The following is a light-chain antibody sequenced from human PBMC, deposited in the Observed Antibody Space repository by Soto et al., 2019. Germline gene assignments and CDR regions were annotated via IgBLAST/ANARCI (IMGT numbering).Light chain of an antibody. CDR1: QSVLYTSNNKNY. CDR2: WAS. J-gene: IGKJ1*01. CDR3: QQYYVSPPT. V-gene: IGKV4-1*01. Sequence: DVMMTQSPDSLAVSLGERATINCKSSQSVLYTSNNKNYLAWYQQKPGQSPKLLIYWASTRESGVPDRFSGSGSGTDFTLSITGLQAEDVAVYYCQQYYVSPPTFGQGTKVEIE.